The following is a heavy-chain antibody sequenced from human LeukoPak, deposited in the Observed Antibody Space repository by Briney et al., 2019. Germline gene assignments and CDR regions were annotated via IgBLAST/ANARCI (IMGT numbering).Heavy chain of an antibody. Sequence: GGSLRLSCAASGFTFSSYGMHWVRQAPGKGLEWISSISSGSDYIYYADSVKGRFTISRDNAKNSLYLQVSSLRAEDTAVYYCARGGGWDAYYYYGLDVWGQGTTVTVSS. CDR1: GFTFSSYG. CDR3: ARGGGWDAYYYYGLDV. J-gene: IGHJ6*02. D-gene: IGHD6-19*01. CDR2: ISSGSDYI. V-gene: IGHV3-21*01.